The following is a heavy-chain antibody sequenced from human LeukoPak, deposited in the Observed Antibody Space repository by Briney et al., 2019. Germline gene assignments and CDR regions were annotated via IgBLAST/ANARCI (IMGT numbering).Heavy chain of an antibody. V-gene: IGHV3-9*01. Sequence: GGSLRLSCAASGFSFDDYAMHWVRQVPGKGLEWVSGISWNSDSMRYADSVKGRFTVSRDNAKNSLYLQMNSLRTEDTAVYYCAKDGGHTSVLYYFECWGQGTLVTVSS. CDR1: GFSFDDYA. CDR3: AKDGGHTSVLYYFEC. CDR2: ISWNSDSM. D-gene: IGHD6-19*01. J-gene: IGHJ4*02.